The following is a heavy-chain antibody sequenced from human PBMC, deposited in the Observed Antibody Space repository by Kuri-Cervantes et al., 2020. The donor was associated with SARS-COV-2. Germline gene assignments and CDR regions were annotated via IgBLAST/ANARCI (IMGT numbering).Heavy chain of an antibody. Sequence: GGSLRLSCAASGFTVSSNYMSWVRQAPGKGLEWVALISYDGTNKYYADSVKGRFTISRDNSKNTLFLQMNSLRAKDTAVYYCAKDHRGDYIYYFDYWGQGTLVTVSS. CDR1: GFTVSSNY. J-gene: IGHJ4*02. CDR3: AKDHRGDYIYYFDY. D-gene: IGHD4-17*01. CDR2: ISYDGTNK. V-gene: IGHV3-30*18.